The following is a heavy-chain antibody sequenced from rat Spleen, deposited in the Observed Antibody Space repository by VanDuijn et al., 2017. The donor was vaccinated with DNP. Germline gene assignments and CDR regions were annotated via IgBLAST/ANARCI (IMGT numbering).Heavy chain of an antibody. CDR3: TTAGSYGFDY. CDR2: ISIGGGNT. J-gene: IGHJ2*01. Sequence: EVQLVESGGGLVQPGRSMKLSCAALGFTFSDYYMAWVRQAPTKGLEWVASISIGGGNTYYRDSVKGRFTISRDNAISTLYLQMDSLRSEDTATYYCTTAGSYGFDYWGQGVMVTVSS. CDR1: GFTFSDYY. D-gene: IGHD1-2*01. V-gene: IGHV5-25*01.